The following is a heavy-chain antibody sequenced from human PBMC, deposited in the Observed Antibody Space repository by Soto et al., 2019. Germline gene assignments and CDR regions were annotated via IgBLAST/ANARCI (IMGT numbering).Heavy chain of an antibody. CDR1: GGSFSSGSYY. J-gene: IGHJ4*02. V-gene: IGHV4-61*01. CDR3: ARDKSLTTFERGTYYLDY. CDR2: IYYSGST. D-gene: IGHD3-10*02. Sequence: SETLSLTCTVSGGSFSSGSYYWSWIRQPPGKGLEWIGYIYYSGSTNYNPSLKSRVTISVDTFKNQFSLKLSSVTAAGTAVYYGARDKSLTTFERGTYYLDYWGQGTLVTVSS.